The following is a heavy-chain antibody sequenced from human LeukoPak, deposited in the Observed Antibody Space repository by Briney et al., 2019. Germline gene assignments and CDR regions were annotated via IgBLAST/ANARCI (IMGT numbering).Heavy chain of an antibody. V-gene: IGHV3-49*04. CDR1: GFAFDDFA. CDR3: SRNGLVDFDY. D-gene: IGHD2-8*01. CDR2: IRRRAYGGAA. Sequence: QSLRLSCTTSGFAFDDFAMRWVRQPAGKGLEWVGFIRRRAYGGAAEYAASVKGRFIISRDDSKGIAYLQMNSLKTEDTAVYYCSRNGLVDFDYWGQGSRVIVSP. J-gene: IGHJ4*02.